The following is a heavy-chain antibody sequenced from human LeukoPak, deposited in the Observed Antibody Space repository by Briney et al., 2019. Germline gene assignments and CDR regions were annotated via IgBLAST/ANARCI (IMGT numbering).Heavy chain of an antibody. V-gene: IGHV3-48*03. J-gene: IGHJ4*02. D-gene: IGHD1-1*01. CDR2: ISSSGSTI. CDR1: GFTFSSYE. CDR3: ARFAMTRKLERLISSLYFDY. Sequence: QSGGSLRPSCAASGFTFSSYEMNWVRQAPGKGLEWVSYISSSGSTIYYADSVKGRFTISRDNAKNSLYLQMNSLRAEDTAVYYCARFAMTRKLERLISSLYFDYWGQGTLVTVSS.